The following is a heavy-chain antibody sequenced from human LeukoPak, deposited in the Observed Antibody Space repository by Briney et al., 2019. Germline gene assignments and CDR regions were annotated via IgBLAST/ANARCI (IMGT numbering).Heavy chain of an antibody. CDR1: GGSFSSDSYY. J-gene: IGHJ4*02. V-gene: IGHV4-61*02. CDR3: ASVGSSGLDY. CDR2: INTSGDT. Sequence: SETLSLTCTVSGGSFSSDSYYWSWIRQSAAKGLEWIGRINTSGDTNLNPSLKSRVTISVDTSKKQFSLNLRSVIAADTAIYYCASVGSSGLDYWGQGTLVTVSS. D-gene: IGHD3-22*01.